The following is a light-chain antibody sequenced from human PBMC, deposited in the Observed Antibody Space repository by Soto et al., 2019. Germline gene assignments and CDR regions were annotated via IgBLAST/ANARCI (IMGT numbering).Light chain of an antibody. CDR3: QQFDGSLWT. Sequence: EIVLTQSPATLSLSPGERATLSCRASQGVSSYLAWYQQKPGQAPRLLIYDASTRATGIPDRFSGSGSGTDFTLTISRLEPEDFAVYCCQQFDGSLWTFGPGTKVDI. CDR1: QGVSSY. CDR2: DAS. V-gene: IGKV3-20*01. J-gene: IGKJ1*01.